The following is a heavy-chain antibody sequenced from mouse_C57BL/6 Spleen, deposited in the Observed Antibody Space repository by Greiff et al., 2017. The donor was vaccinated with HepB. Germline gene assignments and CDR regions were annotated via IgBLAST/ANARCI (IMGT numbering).Heavy chain of an antibody. J-gene: IGHJ1*03. CDR1: GYSITSGYN. CDR3: ARAYDGYYGYFDV. D-gene: IGHD2-3*01. Sequence: EVKLQESGPGMVKPSQSLSLTCTVTGYSITSGYNWHWIRHFPGNKLEWMGYISYSGSTNYNPSLKSRISITHDTSKNHFFLKLNSVTTEDTATYYCARAYDGYYGYFDVWGTGTTVTVSS. V-gene: IGHV3-1*01. CDR2: ISYSGST.